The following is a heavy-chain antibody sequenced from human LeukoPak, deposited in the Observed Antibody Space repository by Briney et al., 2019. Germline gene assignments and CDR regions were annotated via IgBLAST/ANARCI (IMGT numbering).Heavy chain of an antibody. CDR2: IKEDGSAT. CDR1: GFTFSTYW. CDR3: ARDSPGYLAYDS. D-gene: IGHD1-1*01. Sequence: GGSLRLSCAASGFTFSTYWMTWARQAPGKGPEWVANIKEDGSATYYVDSVKGRFTISRDNAKKSLYLQMNSLRAEDTAVYYCARDSPGYLAYDSWGQGTLVTVSS. J-gene: IGHJ4*02. V-gene: IGHV3-7*04.